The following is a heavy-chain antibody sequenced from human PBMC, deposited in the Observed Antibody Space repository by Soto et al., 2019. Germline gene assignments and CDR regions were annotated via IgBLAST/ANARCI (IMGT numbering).Heavy chain of an antibody. CDR1: GGSINSYY. J-gene: IGHJ5*01. V-gene: IGHV4-4*07. CDR2: ISSGGSA. Sequence: PSETLSLTCNVSGGSINSYYWSWIRQPAGKGLEWIGRISSGGSAIYSPSLKSRVTISVDTSKNQFSLRLTSVTAADTAVYFCARDAYPNWFDFWGQGTLVTVSS. CDR3: ARDAYPNWFDF. D-gene: IGHD2-8*01.